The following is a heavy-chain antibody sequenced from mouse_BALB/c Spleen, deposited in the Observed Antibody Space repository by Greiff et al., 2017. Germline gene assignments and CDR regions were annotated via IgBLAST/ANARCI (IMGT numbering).Heavy chain of an antibody. CDR2: IDPENGNT. D-gene: IGHD2-3*01. CDR1: GFNINDYY. Sequence: EVKLQESGAELVRPGALVKLSCKASGFNINDYYMHWVKQRPEQGLEWIGWIDPENGNTKYDPKVQGKASITADTSSNTAYLQLSSLTSEDTAVYYCARSYDGYSNDYWGQGTTLTVSS. V-gene: IGHV14-1*02. CDR3: ARSYDGYSNDY. J-gene: IGHJ2*01.